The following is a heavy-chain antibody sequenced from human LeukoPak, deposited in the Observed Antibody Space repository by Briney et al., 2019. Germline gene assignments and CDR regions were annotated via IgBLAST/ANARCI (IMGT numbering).Heavy chain of an antibody. Sequence: HPGGSLRLSCAASGFTVSSNYMTWVRQAPGKGLEWVSAIYNGGTTYYAESVRGRFTISRDYSRNTVYLQMNSLRTEDTAVYYCVRESGFGELFPYAFDIWGQGTVVTVSS. J-gene: IGHJ3*02. CDR3: VRESGFGELFPYAFDI. V-gene: IGHV3-53*01. CDR2: IYNGGTT. CDR1: GFTVSSNY. D-gene: IGHD3-10*01.